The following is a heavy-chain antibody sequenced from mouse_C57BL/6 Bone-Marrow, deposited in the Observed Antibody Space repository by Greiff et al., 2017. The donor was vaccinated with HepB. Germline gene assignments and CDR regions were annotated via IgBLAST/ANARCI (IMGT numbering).Heavy chain of an antibody. J-gene: IGHJ3*01. D-gene: IGHD2-2*01. CDR3: AKAGLPQAWFAY. V-gene: IGHV1-53*01. Sequence: VQLQQSGTELVKPGASVKLSCKASGYTFTSYWMHWVKQRPGQGLEWIGNINPSNGGTNYNEKFKSKATLTVDKSSSTAYMQLSSLTSEDSAVYYCAKAGLPQAWFAYWGQGTLVTVSA. CDR2: INPSNGGT. CDR1: GYTFTSYW.